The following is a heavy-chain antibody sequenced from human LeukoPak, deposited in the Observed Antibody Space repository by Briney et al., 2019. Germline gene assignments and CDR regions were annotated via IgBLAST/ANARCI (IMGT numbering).Heavy chain of an antibody. CDR3: VRLWVWDY. V-gene: IGHV3-7*01. Sequence: GGSLRLSCAASGFTLSTYWMTWVRQAPGKGLEWVANIKQDGSEMYYVGSVKGRFTIPRDNAKNSLYLQMNSLRAEDTAVYYCVRLWVWDYWGQGTLVTVSS. CDR1: GFTLSTYW. D-gene: IGHD1-26*01. J-gene: IGHJ4*02. CDR2: IKQDGSEM.